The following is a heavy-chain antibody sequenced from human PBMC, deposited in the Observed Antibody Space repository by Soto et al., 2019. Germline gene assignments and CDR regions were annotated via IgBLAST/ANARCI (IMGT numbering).Heavy chain of an antibody. V-gene: IGHV3-21*01. J-gene: IGHJ4*02. CDR3: ARDPAPAYCGGDCYSGSDY. D-gene: IGHD2-21*02. CDR1: GFTSSSYS. Sequence: PGGSLRLSCAASGFTSSSYSMNWVRQAPGKGLEWVSSISSSSSYIYYADSVKGRFTTSRDNAKNSLYLQMNSLRAEDTAVYYCARDPAPAYCGGDCYSGSDYWGQGTLVTVSS. CDR2: ISSSSSYI.